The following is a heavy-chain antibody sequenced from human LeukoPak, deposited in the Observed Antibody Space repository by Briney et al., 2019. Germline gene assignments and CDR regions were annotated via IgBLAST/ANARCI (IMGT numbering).Heavy chain of an antibody. Sequence: PGGSLRLSCAASGFTFNAYSMNWVRQAPGKGPEWISHINSGTNNIYYADSVKGRFIISRDNAKNSLFLQMNSLRADDTAVYYCARDQNGAGFDSWGQGTLVTVSS. CDR2: INSGTNNI. V-gene: IGHV3-48*04. D-gene: IGHD4-17*01. CDR1: GFTFNAYS. CDR3: ARDQNGAGFDS. J-gene: IGHJ4*02.